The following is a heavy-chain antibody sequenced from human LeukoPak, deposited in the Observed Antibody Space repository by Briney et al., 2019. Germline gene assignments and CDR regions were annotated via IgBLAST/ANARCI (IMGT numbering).Heavy chain of an antibody. CDR1: GFSFSSYW. CDR2: INTDGSIT. V-gene: IGHV3-74*01. J-gene: IGHJ5*02. Sequence: PGGSLRLSCAASGFSFSSYWMHWVRQAPGKGLVWVSRINTDGSITNYADSVKGRFTISRDNAMNTLYLQMNSLGAEDTAVYYCVRDFLTWIRNWLDPWGQGTLVSVSS. D-gene: IGHD5-12*01. CDR3: VRDFLTWIRNWLDP.